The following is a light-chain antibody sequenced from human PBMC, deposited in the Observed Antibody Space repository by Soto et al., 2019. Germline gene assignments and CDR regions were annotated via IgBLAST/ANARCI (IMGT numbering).Light chain of an antibody. CDR3: QQRSPH. V-gene: IGKV3-11*01. Sequence: EIVLTQSPATLSLSPGERATLSCRASQSVSSYLAWYQQKPGQAPRLLIYDASNRATGIPARFSGSGSGTDFTLTITSLEPEDFAVYYCQQRSPHFGQGTRLEIK. J-gene: IGKJ5*01. CDR1: QSVSSY. CDR2: DAS.